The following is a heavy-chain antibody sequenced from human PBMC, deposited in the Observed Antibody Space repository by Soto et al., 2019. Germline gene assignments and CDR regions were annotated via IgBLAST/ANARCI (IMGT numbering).Heavy chain of an antibody. D-gene: IGHD5-18*01. Sequence: GGSLRLSCAASGFTFSSQWLHWVRQAPGKGLMWISRILNDGTTTNYADSVKGRFTVSRDNAKKTMSLQMNNLRAEDTAVYYCATWRGGYTYGLDHWGQGTPVTVSS. CDR3: ATWRGGYTYGLDH. V-gene: IGHV3-74*01. CDR2: ILNDGTTT. CDR1: GFTFSSQW. J-gene: IGHJ4*02.